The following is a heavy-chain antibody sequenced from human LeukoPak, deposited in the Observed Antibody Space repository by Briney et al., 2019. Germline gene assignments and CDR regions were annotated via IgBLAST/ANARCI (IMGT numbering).Heavy chain of an antibody. CDR2: ISAYNGNT. Sequence: ASVKVSCKASGYTFTSYGISWVRQAPGQGLEWMGWISAYNGNTNYAQKLQGRVTMTTDTSTSTAYMELRSLRSDDTAMYYCAREASYGGNGDYWGQGTLVTVSS. CDR3: AREASYGGNGDY. J-gene: IGHJ4*02. V-gene: IGHV1-18*01. D-gene: IGHD4-23*01. CDR1: GYTFTSYG.